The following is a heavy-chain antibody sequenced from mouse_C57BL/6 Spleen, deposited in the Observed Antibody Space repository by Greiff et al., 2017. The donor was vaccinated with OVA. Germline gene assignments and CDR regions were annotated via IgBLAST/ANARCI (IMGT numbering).Heavy chain of an antibody. CDR3: ARWNYDSPMDY. J-gene: IGHJ4*01. CDR1: GYAFSSYW. V-gene: IGHV1-80*01. CDR2: IYPGDGDT. D-gene: IGHD2-4*01. Sequence: VQLQQSGAELVKPGASVKISCKASGYAFSSYWMNWVKQRPGKGLEWIGQIYPGDGDTNYNGKFKGKATLTADKSSSTAYMQLSSLTSEDSAVYFCARWNYDSPMDYWGQGTSVTVSS.